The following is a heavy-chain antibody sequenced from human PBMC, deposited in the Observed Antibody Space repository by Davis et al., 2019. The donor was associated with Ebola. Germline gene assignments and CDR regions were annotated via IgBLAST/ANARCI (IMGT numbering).Heavy chain of an antibody. CDR3: ARVGSSTSLDY. D-gene: IGHD2-2*01. Sequence: HTGGSLRLSCAASGFTFSSYWMHWVRQAPGKGLVWVSRINSDGSSTSYADFVKGRITISRDNAKNSLYLQMNSLRAEDTAVYYCARVGSSTSLDYWGQGTLVTVSS. V-gene: IGHV3-74*01. CDR1: GFTFSSYW. CDR2: INSDGSST. J-gene: IGHJ4*02.